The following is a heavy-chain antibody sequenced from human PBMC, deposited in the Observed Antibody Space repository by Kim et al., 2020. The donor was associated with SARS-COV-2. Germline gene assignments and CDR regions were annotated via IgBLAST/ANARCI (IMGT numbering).Heavy chain of an antibody. V-gene: IGHV3-33*01. J-gene: IGHJ6*02. D-gene: IGHD4-17*01. Sequence: YYADSGKGRFTISRDNSKNTLYLQMNSLRAEDTAVYYCARDTADYYGMDVWGQGTTVTVSS. CDR3: ARDTADYYGMDV.